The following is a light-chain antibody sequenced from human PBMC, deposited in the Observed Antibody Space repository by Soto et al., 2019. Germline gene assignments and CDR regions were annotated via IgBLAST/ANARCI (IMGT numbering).Light chain of an antibody. Sequence: DIQMTQSPSTLSASVGDRVTITCRASQSISSWLAWYQQRPGKAPKVLIYKASNLERGVPSRFSGSGSGTAFTLTISSLQPDDFATYYCQQYNSYPCTFGQGTKLEIK. V-gene: IGKV1-5*03. CDR3: QQYNSYPCT. CDR1: QSISSW. J-gene: IGKJ2*02. CDR2: KAS.